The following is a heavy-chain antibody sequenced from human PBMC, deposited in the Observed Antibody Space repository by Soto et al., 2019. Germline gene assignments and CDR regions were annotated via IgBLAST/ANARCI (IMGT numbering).Heavy chain of an antibody. CDR1: GGSISSYY. CDR2: IYYRGST. CDR3: AKYRRTEAEGFTLDD. Sequence: SETLSLTCTVSGGSISSYYWSWIRQPPGKGLEWIGYIYYRGSTNYNPSLKSRVTISVDTSKNQFSLTLSSVNAEDTAVYYCAKYRRTEAEGFTLDDWGRGNLVIV. V-gene: IGHV4-59*01. D-gene: IGHD6-13*01. J-gene: IGHJ4*02.